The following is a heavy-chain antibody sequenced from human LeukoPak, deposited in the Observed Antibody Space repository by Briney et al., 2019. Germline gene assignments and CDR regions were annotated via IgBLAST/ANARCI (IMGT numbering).Heavy chain of an antibody. V-gene: IGHV3-30*02. J-gene: IGHJ4*02. Sequence: PGGSLRLSCAASGFTFSSYGMHWVRQAPCKGLEWVAFIRYDGSNKYYADSVKGRFTISRDNSKNTLYLQMNSLRAEDAAVYYCAKDHVVISYGIFDYWGQGTLVTVSS. CDR3: AKDHVVISYGIFDY. D-gene: IGHD5-18*01. CDR2: IRYDGSNK. CDR1: GFTFSSYG.